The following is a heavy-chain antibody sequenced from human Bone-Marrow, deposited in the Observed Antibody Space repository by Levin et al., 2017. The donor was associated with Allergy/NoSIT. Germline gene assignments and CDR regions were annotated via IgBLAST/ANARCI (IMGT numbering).Heavy chain of an antibody. CDR3: ARGAEQDIVVVPAAMGWFDP. Sequence: PRASVKVSCKASGYTFTSYGISWVRQAPGQGLEWMGWISAYNGNTNYAQKLQGRVTMTTDTSTSTAYMELRSLRSDDTAVYYCARGAEQDIVVVPAAMGWFDPWGQGTLVTVSS. J-gene: IGHJ5*02. CDR2: ISAYNGNT. D-gene: IGHD2-2*01. CDR1: GYTFTSYG. V-gene: IGHV1-18*01.